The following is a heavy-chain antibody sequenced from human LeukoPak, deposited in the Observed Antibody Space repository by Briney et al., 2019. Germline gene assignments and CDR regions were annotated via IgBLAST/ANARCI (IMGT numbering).Heavy chain of an antibody. CDR1: GGSISSSSYY. CDR2: IYHSGST. V-gene: IGHV4-39*01. D-gene: IGHD5-12*01. CDR3: ARLGDIRNFDY. Sequence: PSETLSLTCTVSGGSISSSSYYWGWIRQPPGKGLEWIGSIYHSGSTYYNPSLKSRVTISVDTSKNQFSLKLSSVTAADTAVYYCARLGDIRNFDYWGQGTLVTVSS. J-gene: IGHJ4*02.